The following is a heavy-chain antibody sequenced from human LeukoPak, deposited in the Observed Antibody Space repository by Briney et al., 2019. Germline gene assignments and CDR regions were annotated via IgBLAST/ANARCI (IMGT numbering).Heavy chain of an antibody. Sequence: SETLSPTCTVSGYSISSGYYWGWIRQPPGKGLEWIGSIYHSGSTYYNPSLKSRVTISVDTSKNQFSLKLSSMTAADTAVYYCARKGSAGYYTKYYFDYWGQGTLVTVSS. D-gene: IGHD1-26*01. CDR2: IYHSGST. J-gene: IGHJ4*02. CDR1: GYSISSGYY. CDR3: ARKGSAGYYTKYYFDY. V-gene: IGHV4-38-2*02.